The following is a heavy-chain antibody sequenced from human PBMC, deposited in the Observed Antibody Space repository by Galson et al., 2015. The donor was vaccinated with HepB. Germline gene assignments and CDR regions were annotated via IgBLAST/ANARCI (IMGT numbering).Heavy chain of an antibody. D-gene: IGHD1-26*01. CDR2: SSPYKGDT. Sequence: QSGAEVKKPGESLKISCKASGYTFTSYGASWVRQAPGQGLEWMGWSSPYKGDTKYTQKLQGRVTMTTDTSTSTAYMELRSLRSDVTAVYYCARSTDKYSGRQGFDYWGQGTLVTVSS. CDR1: GYTFTSYG. CDR3: ARSTDKYSGRQGFDY. J-gene: IGHJ4*02. V-gene: IGHV1-18*01.